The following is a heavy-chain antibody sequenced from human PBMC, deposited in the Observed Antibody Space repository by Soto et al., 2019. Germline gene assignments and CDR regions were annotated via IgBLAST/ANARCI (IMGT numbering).Heavy chain of an antibody. CDR2: ISAYNGNT. V-gene: IGHV1-18*01. CDR3: ARHIGDSNDYYYYGMDV. Sequence: ASVKVSCKASGYTFTSYGISWVRQAPGQGLEWMGWISAYNGNTNYAQKLQGRVTMTTDTSTSTAYMELRSLRSDDTAVYYCARHIGDSNDYYYYGMDVWGQGTTVTVSS. J-gene: IGHJ6*02. D-gene: IGHD2-21*01. CDR1: GYTFTSYG.